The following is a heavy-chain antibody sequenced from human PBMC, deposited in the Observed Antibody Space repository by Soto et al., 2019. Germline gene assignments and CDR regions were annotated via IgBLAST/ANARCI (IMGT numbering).Heavy chain of an antibody. J-gene: IGHJ3*02. V-gene: IGHV4-4*02. Sequence: QVQLQESGPGLVKPSGTLSLTCAVSGGSVSSSNWWSWVRQSPGKGLEWMGEIYHSGSAHYNPSHKSRATISLDKSKNQFSLRLTSVTAADTAVYYCARVPGVVVSADDAFDIWGPGTRVIVSS. CDR1: GGSVSSSNW. D-gene: IGHD2-21*02. CDR2: IYHSGSA. CDR3: ARVPGVVVSADDAFDI.